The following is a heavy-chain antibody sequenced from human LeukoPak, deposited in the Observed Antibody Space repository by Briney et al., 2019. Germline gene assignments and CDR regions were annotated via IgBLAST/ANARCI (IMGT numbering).Heavy chain of an antibody. V-gene: IGHV3-30*01. CDR3: AREYGDYGAEYFQH. Sequence: GRSLRLSCAASGFTFSSYAMHWVRQAPGKGLEWVAVISYDGSNKCYADSVKGRFTISRDNSKNTLYLQMNSLRAEDTAVYYCAREYGDYGAEYFQHWGQGTLVTVSS. D-gene: IGHD4-17*01. CDR2: ISYDGSNK. CDR1: GFTFSSYA. J-gene: IGHJ1*01.